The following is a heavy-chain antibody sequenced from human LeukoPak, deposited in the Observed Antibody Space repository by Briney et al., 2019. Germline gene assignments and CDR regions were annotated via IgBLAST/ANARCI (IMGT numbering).Heavy chain of an antibody. CDR2: INPSGGST. CDR3: ARDGQQLVHAFDI. CDR1: GYTFTSYY. D-gene: IGHD6-13*01. J-gene: IGHJ3*02. Sequence: GASVKVSCKASGYTFTSYYMHWVRQAPGQGLEWMGIINPSGGSTSYAQKFQGRVTMTRDMSTSTVYMELSSLRSEDTAVYYCARDGQQLVHAFDIWGQGTMVTVSS. V-gene: IGHV1-46*01.